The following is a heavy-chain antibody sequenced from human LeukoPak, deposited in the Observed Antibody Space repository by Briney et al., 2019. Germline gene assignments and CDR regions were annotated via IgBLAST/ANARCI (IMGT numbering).Heavy chain of an antibody. V-gene: IGHV4-34*01. CDR1: GGSFSGYY. Sequence: SETLSLTCAVYGGSFSGYYWSWIRQPPGKGLEWIGEINHSGSTNYNPSLKSRVTISVDASKNQFSLKLSSVPAADTAVYYCARAPYYYDSSGPTGFQHWGQGTLVTVSS. CDR2: INHSGST. D-gene: IGHD3-22*01. CDR3: ARAPYYYDSSGPTGFQH. J-gene: IGHJ1*01.